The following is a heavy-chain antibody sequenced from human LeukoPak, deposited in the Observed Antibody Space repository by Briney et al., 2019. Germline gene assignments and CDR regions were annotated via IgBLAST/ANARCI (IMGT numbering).Heavy chain of an antibody. CDR1: GGTFSSYT. J-gene: IGHJ4*02. CDR3: ARDHEDSSGYYYQFDF. V-gene: IGHV1-69*04. CDR2: IIPILGIA. D-gene: IGHD3-22*01. Sequence: ASVKVSCKASGGTFSSYTISWVRQAPGQGLEWMGRIIPILGIANYAQKFQGRVTITADKSTSTAYMELSSLRSEDTAVYYCARDHEDSSGYYYQFDFWGQGTLVTVSS.